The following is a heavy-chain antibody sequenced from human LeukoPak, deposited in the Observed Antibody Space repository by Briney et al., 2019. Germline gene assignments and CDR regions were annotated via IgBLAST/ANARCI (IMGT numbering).Heavy chain of an antibody. Sequence: GGSLRLSCAASGFTVSSNEMSWVRQAPGKGLEWVSSISGGSTYYADSRKGRFTISRDNSKNTLHLQMNSLRAEDTAVYRDSSDLGGYWGQGTLVTVSS. D-gene: IGHD3-22*01. CDR1: GFTVSSNE. V-gene: IGHV3-38-3*01. CDR3: SSDLGGY. J-gene: IGHJ4*02. CDR2: ISGGST.